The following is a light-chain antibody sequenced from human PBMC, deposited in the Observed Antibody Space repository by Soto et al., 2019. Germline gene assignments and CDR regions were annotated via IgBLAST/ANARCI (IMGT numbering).Light chain of an antibody. Sequence: DIQMTQSPSSVSASVGDRVTITCLASQGIRNDLGWYQQKPGKAPKRLIYGASSLHGGVPSRFSGSGSGTEFTLTISSLQPEDIATYYCQHTSSSPPTFGQGTKVDIK. CDR3: QHTSSSPPT. CDR1: QGIRND. V-gene: IGKV1-17*01. J-gene: IGKJ1*01. CDR2: GAS.